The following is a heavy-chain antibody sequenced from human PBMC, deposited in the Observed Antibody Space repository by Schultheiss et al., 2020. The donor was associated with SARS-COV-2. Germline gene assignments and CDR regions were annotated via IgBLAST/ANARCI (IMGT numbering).Heavy chain of an antibody. CDR2: ISSSSSTI. Sequence: GESLKISCAASGFTFSSYSMNWVRQAPGKGLEWVSYISSSSSTIYYADSVKGRFTISRDNAKNSLYLQMNSLRAEDTAVYYCARDQVPVVAATPGYWGQGTLVTVSS. V-gene: IGHV3-48*04. D-gene: IGHD2-15*01. J-gene: IGHJ4*02. CDR3: ARDQVPVVAATPGY. CDR1: GFTFSSYS.